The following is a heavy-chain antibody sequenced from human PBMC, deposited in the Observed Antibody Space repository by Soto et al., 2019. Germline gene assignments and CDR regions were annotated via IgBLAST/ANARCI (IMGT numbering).Heavy chain of an antibody. CDR1: GYTFTSYY. J-gene: IGHJ4*02. D-gene: IGHD3-22*01. V-gene: IGHV1-46*01. CDR2: INPSGGST. Sequence: GASVKVSCKASGYTFTSYYMDWVRQAPGQGLEWMGIINPSGGSTSYAQKFQGRVTMTRNTSISTAYMELSSLRSEDTAVYYCARGPRRMYFYDSSGYYYIFDYWGQGTLVTVSS. CDR3: ARGPRRMYFYDSSGYYYIFDY.